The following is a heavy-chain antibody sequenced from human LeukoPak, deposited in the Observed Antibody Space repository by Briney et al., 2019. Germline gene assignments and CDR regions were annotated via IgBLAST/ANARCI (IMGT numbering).Heavy chain of an antibody. D-gene: IGHD3-22*01. Sequence: GGSLRLSCAASGFTFSSYWMHWVRQAPGKGLVWVSRINSDGSSTSYADSVKGRFTISRDNAKNTLYLQMNSLRADDTAVYFCAKGRRGGSGYYYVEDYFDYWGQGTLVTVSS. CDR1: GFTFSSYW. CDR2: INSDGSST. V-gene: IGHV3-74*01. J-gene: IGHJ4*02. CDR3: AKGRRGGSGYYYVEDYFDY.